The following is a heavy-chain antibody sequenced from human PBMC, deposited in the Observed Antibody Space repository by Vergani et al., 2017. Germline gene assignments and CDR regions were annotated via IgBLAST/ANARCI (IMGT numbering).Heavy chain of an antibody. CDR2: INPIDSKI. D-gene: IGHD2-21*01. J-gene: IGHJ4*02. Sequence: EVMLVQSGAEVKKPGESLKISCKYSESSFISNEIAWVRQMSGKGLQWMGNINPIDSKIAYSPSFQGQAIMSLDKSITTAYLQLRSLKASDTAIYYCTRHVPCGDGACLHFEHWGQGTQVTVSS. CDR3: TRHVPCGDGACLHFEH. CDR1: ESSFISNE. V-gene: IGHV5-51*01.